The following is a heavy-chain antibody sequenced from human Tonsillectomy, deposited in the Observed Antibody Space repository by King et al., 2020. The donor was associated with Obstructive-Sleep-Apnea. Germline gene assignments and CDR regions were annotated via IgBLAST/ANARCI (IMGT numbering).Heavy chain of an antibody. Sequence: QLVQSGGGLVEPGGSLRLSCTASGLTFTSAWMSCVRQAPGKGPEWVGRIKSRYDGGMPDYAACVKGRFTISRDDSKNTIDLQMSSLQGEDTAIYYCTTGDPRRDWGQGTLVTVSS. J-gene: IGHJ4*02. V-gene: IGHV3-15*01. CDR3: TTGDPRRD. CDR1: GLTFTSAW. CDR2: IKSRYDGGMP.